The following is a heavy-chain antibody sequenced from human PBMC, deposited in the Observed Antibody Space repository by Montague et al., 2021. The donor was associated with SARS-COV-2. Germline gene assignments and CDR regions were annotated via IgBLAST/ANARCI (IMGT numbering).Heavy chain of an antibody. Sequence: SETLSLTCTVPGGSVSSSSYYWGWIRQPPGKGLEWIGSIYYTGSTYYSPSLKSRVTISVDTSKNQFSLKLSSVTAADTAVYYCARHITGSGNAFDIWGQGTMVTVSS. CDR2: IYYTGST. J-gene: IGHJ3*02. D-gene: IGHD3-10*01. CDR3: ARHITGSGNAFDI. V-gene: IGHV4-39*01. CDR1: GGSVSSSSYY.